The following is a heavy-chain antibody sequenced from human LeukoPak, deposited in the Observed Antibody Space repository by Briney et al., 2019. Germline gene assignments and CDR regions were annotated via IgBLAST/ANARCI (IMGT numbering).Heavy chain of an antibody. D-gene: IGHD6-13*01. Sequence: PGGSLRLSCATSGFTFSGYAMTWVRQAPGKGLEWVSAISGSGGSTSYADSVKGRFTISRDNSKNTLYLQMDSLRAEDTAVYYCAKDRGSSWFFDYWGQGTLVTVSS. CDR3: AKDRGSSWFFDY. CDR2: ISGSGGST. CDR1: GFTFSGYA. J-gene: IGHJ4*02. V-gene: IGHV3-23*01.